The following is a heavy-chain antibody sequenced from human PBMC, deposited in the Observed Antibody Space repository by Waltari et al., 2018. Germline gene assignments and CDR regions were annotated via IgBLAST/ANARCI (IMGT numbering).Heavy chain of an antibody. CDR1: GGTFSSCA. D-gene: IGHD2-15*01. J-gene: IGHJ4*02. CDR3: AIGYCSVGSCYGFAY. Sequence: QVLLVHSGAGVMEPGSSVKVSCKALGGTFSSCAIRWVRKALGQGLEWMGVIIPSFGTTNYAQKFQRRVTITPDESTSTAYMALSSLRSEDTTVYYYAIGYCSVGSCYGFAYWVQGTLVTVSS. CDR2: IIPSFGTT. V-gene: IGHV1-69*01.